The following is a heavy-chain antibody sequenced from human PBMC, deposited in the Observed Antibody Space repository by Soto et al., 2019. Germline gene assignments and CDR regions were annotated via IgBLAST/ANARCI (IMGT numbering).Heavy chain of an antibody. CDR1: GYTITELS. V-gene: IGHV1-24*01. D-gene: IGHD3-10*01. CDR2: FDPEDGET. Sequence: QVQLVQSGAEVKKPGASVKVSCQVSGYTITELSMHWVRQAPGKGLEWMGGFDPEDGETIYAQKFQGRVTITEDTSTDTAYMDLSSLRSEDTAVYYCATAEGREYYFDYWGQGTLVTVSS. CDR3: ATAEGREYYFDY. J-gene: IGHJ4*02.